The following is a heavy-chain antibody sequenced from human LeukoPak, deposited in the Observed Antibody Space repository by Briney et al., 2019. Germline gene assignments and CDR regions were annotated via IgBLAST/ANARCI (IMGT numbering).Heavy chain of an antibody. CDR2: INPNSGGT. Sequence: EASVKVSCKASGYTFTSNYMHWVRQAPGQGLEWMGRINPNSGGTNYAQKFQGRVTMTRDTSISTAYMELSRLRSDDTAVYYCARDLSIATKAFDIWGQGTMVTVSS. D-gene: IGHD6-6*01. J-gene: IGHJ3*02. CDR3: ARDLSIATKAFDI. CDR1: GYTFTSNY. V-gene: IGHV1-2*06.